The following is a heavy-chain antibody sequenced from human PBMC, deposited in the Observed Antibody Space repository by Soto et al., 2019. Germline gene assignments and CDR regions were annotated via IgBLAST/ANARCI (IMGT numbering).Heavy chain of an antibody. CDR2: IYHSGDT. Sequence: SETLSLTCAVSGYSLTSGYCCGWIRQPPGKGLEWIGSIYHSGDTYYNPSLKSRVTISVDTSKNHFSLKLTSVTAADTAVYYCARARIVVAGTIVDYWGQGTLVTVSS. J-gene: IGHJ4*02. D-gene: IGHD6-19*01. CDR3: ARARIVVAGTIVDY. CDR1: GYSLTSGYC. V-gene: IGHV4-38-2*01.